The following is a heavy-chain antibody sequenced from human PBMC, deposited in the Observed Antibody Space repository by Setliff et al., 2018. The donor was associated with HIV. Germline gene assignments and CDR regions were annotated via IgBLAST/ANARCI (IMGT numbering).Heavy chain of an antibody. CDR2: ISYSGTT. V-gene: IGHV4-59*08. J-gene: IGHJ6*03. CDR1: GAFSSISSYH. Sequence: KPSETLSLTCTVSGAFSSISSYHWGWIRQSPGKGLEWIGQISYSGTTNYNPSLKSRVTISVDTSKNQFSLTLSSLSAADTAVYYCARRRPPPSGTYSRYYMDVWGKGTTVTVSS. D-gene: IGHD1-26*01. CDR3: ARRRPPPSGTYSRYYMDV.